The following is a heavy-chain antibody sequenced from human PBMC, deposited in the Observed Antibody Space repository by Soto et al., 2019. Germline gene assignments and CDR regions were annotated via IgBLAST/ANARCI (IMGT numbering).Heavy chain of an antibody. CDR2: IYHSGST. J-gene: IGHJ6*02. Sequence: QLQLQESGSGLVKPSQTLSLTCAVSGGSISSGGYSWTWIRQPPGKGLEWIGYIYHSGSTYYNPSLQRRITRSVDRSNNQFSLKPSFVTAGDTAVYFCARVPDVWGQGTTVTVSS. CDR3: ARVPDV. CDR1: GGSISSGGYS. V-gene: IGHV4-30-2*01.